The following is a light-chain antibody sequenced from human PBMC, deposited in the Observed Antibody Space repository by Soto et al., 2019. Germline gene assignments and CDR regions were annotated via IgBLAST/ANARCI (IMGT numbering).Light chain of an antibody. CDR2: NNN. CDR3: DAWDDSLDGL. Sequence: QSVLTQPPSVSGTPGQRVTISCSGSSSNIGGNTVSWYQHLPGTAPKLLIYNNNQRRSGVPDRFSGSKSGTSASLAISGLQSEDEADYYCDAWDDSLDGLFGGGTKLTVL. J-gene: IGLJ2*01. V-gene: IGLV1-44*01. CDR1: SSNIGGNT.